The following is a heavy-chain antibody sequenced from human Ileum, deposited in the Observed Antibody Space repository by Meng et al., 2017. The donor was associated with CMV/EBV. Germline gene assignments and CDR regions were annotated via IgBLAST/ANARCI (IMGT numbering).Heavy chain of an antibody. J-gene: IGHJ4*02. CDR2: IAGGVDGSAR. Sequence: SCAVSGLAVRHVFINWVRKAPGKGLEWVGRIAGGVDGSARDYAEPVRGRFFISRDDSKNTVSLEMNSLQVDDAAVYYCSYGADYYFDYWGPGALVTVSS. CDR3: SYGADYYFDY. D-gene: IGHD4/OR15-4a*01. V-gene: IGHV3-15*07. CDR1: GLAVRHVF.